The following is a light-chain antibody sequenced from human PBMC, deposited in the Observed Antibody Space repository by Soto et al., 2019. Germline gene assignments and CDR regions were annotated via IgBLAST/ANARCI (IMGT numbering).Light chain of an antibody. V-gene: IGKV3-11*01. J-gene: IGKJ1*01. Sequence: EIVLTQSPGTLSLSPGDRATLSCRASHSVGSLLAWYQQKPGQAPRLLIYFASNRATGIPPRFSGSGSGTDFTLTIDSLEPEDFAVFYCQQRSAWPWTFGQGTRLEIK. CDR2: FAS. CDR1: HSVGSL. CDR3: QQRSAWPWT.